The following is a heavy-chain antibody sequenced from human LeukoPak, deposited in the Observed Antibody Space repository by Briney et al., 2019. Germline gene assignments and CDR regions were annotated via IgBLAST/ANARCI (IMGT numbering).Heavy chain of an antibody. J-gene: IGHJ5*02. Sequence: SETLSLTCAVSGGSISSGGYSWSWIRQPPGKGLEWIGYIYHSGSTYYNPSLKSRVTISVDRSENQFSLKLSSVTAADTAVYYCARAAAKRSWFDPWGQGTLVTVSS. V-gene: IGHV4-30-2*01. D-gene: IGHD5-18*01. CDR2: IYHSGST. CDR1: GGSISSGGYS. CDR3: ARAAAKRSWFDP.